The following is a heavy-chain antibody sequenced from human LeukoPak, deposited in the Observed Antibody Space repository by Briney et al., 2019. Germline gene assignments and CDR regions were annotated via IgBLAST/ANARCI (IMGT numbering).Heavy chain of an antibody. V-gene: IGHV4-59*08. CDR3: ARQCSSGWKEGGVFDY. D-gene: IGHD6-19*01. CDR1: GGSISSYY. J-gene: IGHJ4*02. Sequence: SETLSLTCTVSGGSISSYYWSWIRQPPGKGLEWIGYIYYSGSTNYNPSLKSRVTISVDTSKNQFSLKLSSVTAADTAVYYCARQCSSGWKEGGVFDYWGQGTLVTVSS. CDR2: IYYSGST.